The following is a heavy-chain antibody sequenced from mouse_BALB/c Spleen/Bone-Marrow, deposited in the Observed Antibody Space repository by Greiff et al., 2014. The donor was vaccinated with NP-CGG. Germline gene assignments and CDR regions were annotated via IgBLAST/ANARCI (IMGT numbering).Heavy chain of an antibody. Sequence: VQVVESGAELVKPGASVKLSCKASGCTFTEYIIHWVKQRSGQGLEWIGWFYPGSGCIKYNEKFKDKATLTADKSSSTVYMELSRLTSEDSAVYFRARHEDRLRAWFAYWGQGTLVTVSA. V-gene: IGHV1-62-2*01. D-gene: IGHD3-2*02. J-gene: IGHJ3*01. CDR1: GCTFTEYI. CDR3: ARHEDRLRAWFAY. CDR2: FYPGSGCI.